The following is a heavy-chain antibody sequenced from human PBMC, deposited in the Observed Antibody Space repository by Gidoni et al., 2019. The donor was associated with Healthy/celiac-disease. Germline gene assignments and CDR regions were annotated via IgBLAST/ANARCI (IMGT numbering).Heavy chain of an antibody. V-gene: IGHV2-5*02. D-gene: IGHD6-19*01. Sequence: QITLKESGPTLVKPTQTLTLTCNFSGFSLSTSGVGVGWIRQPPGKALEWLALIYWDDDKRYSPSLKSRLTITKDTSKNQVVLTMTNMDPVDTATYYCAHSTSAVAGPPFDYWGQGTLVTVSS. CDR3: AHSTSAVAGPPFDY. CDR1: GFSLSTSGVG. CDR2: IYWDDDK. J-gene: IGHJ4*02.